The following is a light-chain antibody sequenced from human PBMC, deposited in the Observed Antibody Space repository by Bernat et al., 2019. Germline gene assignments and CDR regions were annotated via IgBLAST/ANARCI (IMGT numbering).Light chain of an antibody. J-gene: IGKJ2*01. Sequence: EIVLTQSPGTLSLSPGERATLSCSTSQSVSSTYLAWYQQKPGQAPRLLVYDASTRATGIPDRFSGSGSGTDFTLTISRLEPEDFAMYYCQKYDGSPTGYTFGQGTKLDIK. CDR3: QKYDGSPTGYT. CDR1: QSVSSTY. V-gene: IGKV3-20*01. CDR2: DAS.